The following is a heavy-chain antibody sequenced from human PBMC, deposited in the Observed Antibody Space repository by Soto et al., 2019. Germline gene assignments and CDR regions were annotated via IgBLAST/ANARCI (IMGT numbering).Heavy chain of an antibody. J-gene: IGHJ3*02. V-gene: IGHV3-23*01. CDR2: ILVDGRT. D-gene: IGHD2-8*02. Sequence: GSLRLSCAASGFICSSYDMSWVRQAPGKGLEWVSTILVDGRTFYVDSVKGRFTISRDSSQNTVYLQMNSLTAGDTALYYCAKATATGGGAFDICGQGTMVTVSS. CDR3: AKATATGGGAFDI. CDR1: GFICSSYD.